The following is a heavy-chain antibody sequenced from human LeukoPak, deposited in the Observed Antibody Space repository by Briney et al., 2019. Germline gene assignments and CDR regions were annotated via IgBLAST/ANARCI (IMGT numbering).Heavy chain of an antibody. D-gene: IGHD2-2*01. V-gene: IGHV3-48*02. CDR2: ISSSSSAI. CDR1: GFTFSSVT. J-gene: IGHJ3*02. CDR3: ARTRAFDM. Sequence: GGSLRLSCAASGFTFSSVTMNWVRQAPGKGLEWVSSISSSSSAIYYADSVKGRFTISRDSAQKSVYLQMNSLRDEDTAVYYCARTRAFDMWGQGTMVTVSS.